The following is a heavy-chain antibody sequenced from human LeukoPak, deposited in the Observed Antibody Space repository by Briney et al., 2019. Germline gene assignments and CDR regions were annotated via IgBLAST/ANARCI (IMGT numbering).Heavy chain of an antibody. D-gene: IGHD3-10*01. CDR1: GFTFSRHA. CDR3: ARSTDCYGAGSYLLLYYFFGMDV. V-gene: IGHV3-30*04. CDR2: ISYNRGDE. J-gene: IGHJ6*04. Sequence: PGGSLRLSCAASGFTFSRHAMHWVRQSPGTGLEWVSIISYNRGDEYIADSVKGRFSISRDNSQNTLDLQMNSLRTKDTALDYGARSTDCYGAGSYLLLYYFFGMDVWGKGTAVIVSS.